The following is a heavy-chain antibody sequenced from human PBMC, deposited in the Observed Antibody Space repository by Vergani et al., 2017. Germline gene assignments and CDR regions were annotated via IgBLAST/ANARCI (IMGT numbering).Heavy chain of an antibody. CDR2: IYYSGST. CDR3: ARDSSTSPCIEYYFDY. J-gene: IGHJ4*02. V-gene: IGHV4-59*01. D-gene: IGHD2-2*01. CDR1: GGSISSYY. Sequence: QVQLQESGPGLVKPSETLSLTCTVSGGSISSYYWSWIRQPPGKGLEWIGYIYYSGSTNYNPSLKSRVTISVDTSKNQFSLKLSSVTAADTAVYYCARDSSTSPCIEYYFDYWGQGTLVTVSS.